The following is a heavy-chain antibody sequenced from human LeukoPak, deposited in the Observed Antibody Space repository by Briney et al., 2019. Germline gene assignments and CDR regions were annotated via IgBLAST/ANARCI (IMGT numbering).Heavy chain of an antibody. CDR2: ISYSGST. J-gene: IGHJ3*02. CDR1: GVSISSGGYS. D-gene: IGHD3-22*01. CDR3: AREGYDGSDYYAFEI. Sequence: PSETLSLTCAVSGVSISSGGYSWSWIRQPPGKGLEWIGYISYSGSTYYNPSLKSRVHMSVDTSKNHFSLKLSSVTAADTAVYYCAREGYDGSDYYAFEIWGQGTMVTVSS. V-gene: IGHV4-30-4*07.